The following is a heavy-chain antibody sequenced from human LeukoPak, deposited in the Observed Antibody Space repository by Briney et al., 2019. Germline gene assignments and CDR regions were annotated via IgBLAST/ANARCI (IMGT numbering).Heavy chain of an antibody. CDR3: ARSQNYYGSGDY. D-gene: IGHD3-10*01. V-gene: IGHV4-59*01. Sequence: PSGTLSLTCTVSGGSISSYYWSWIRQPPGKGLEWIGYIYYTGSTYYNPSLEGRVTISVDTSRNQFSVKLSSVTAADTAVYYCARSQNYYGSGDYWSQGTLVTVSS. CDR1: GGSISSYY. J-gene: IGHJ4*02. CDR2: IYYTGST.